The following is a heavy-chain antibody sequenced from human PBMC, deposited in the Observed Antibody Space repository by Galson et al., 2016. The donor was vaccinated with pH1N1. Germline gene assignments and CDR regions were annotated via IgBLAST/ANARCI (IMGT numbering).Heavy chain of an antibody. CDR2: ISWNSGSI. J-gene: IGHJ6*02. CDR3: AKNRGYGSGSYGSRMDV. CDR1: GFTFDDYA. Sequence: SLRLSCAASGFTFDDYAMHWVRQAPGKGLEWVSGISWNSGSIGYADSVKGRFTISRDNAKYSLYLQMNSLRAEDTVLYYCAKNRGYGSGSYGSRMDVWGQGTTVTVSS. V-gene: IGHV3-9*01. D-gene: IGHD3-10*01.